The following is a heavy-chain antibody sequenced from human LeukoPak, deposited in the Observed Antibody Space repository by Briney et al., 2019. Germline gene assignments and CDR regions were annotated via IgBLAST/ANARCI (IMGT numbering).Heavy chain of an antibody. J-gene: IGHJ3*02. Sequence: GGSLRLSCAASGFTFISHSMNWVRQAPGKGLEWVSSISGGSSYKYHADSVKGRFTISRDNAKNSLYLQMSSLRAEDTAVYYCAIDNSYYDYVWGSYYDAFDIWGQGTMVTVSS. CDR2: ISGGSSYK. CDR1: GFTFISHS. D-gene: IGHD3-16*01. CDR3: AIDNSYYDYVWGSYYDAFDI. V-gene: IGHV3-21*01.